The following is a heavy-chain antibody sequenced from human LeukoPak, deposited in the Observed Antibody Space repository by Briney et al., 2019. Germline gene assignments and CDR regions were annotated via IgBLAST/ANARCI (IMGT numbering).Heavy chain of an antibody. V-gene: IGHV4-59*01. Sequence: PSETLSLTCTVSGGSISSYYWSWIRQPPGKGLEWIGYIYYSGSTNYNPSLKSRVTISVDTSKNQFSLKLCFVTAADTALYYYAEGVEAGDPFDYRGQGTLVTVSS. J-gene: IGHJ4*02. CDR3: AEGVEAGDPFDY. D-gene: IGHD6-13*01. CDR1: GGSISSYY. CDR2: IYYSGST.